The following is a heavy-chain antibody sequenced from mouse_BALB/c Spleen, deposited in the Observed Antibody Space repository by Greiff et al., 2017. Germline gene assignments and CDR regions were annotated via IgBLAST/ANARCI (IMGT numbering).Heavy chain of an antibody. CDR3: ARRGNYGNYGDY. V-gene: IGHV1-69*02. CDR2: IDPSDSYT. Sequence: QVQLQQPGAELVKPGASVNLSCKASGYTLTSYWMHWVKQRPGQGLEWIGEIDPSDSYTNYNQKFKGKATLTVDKSSSTAYMQLSSLTSEDSAVYYCARRGNYGNYGDYWGQGTTLTVSS. CDR1: GYTLTSYW. D-gene: IGHD2-1*01. J-gene: IGHJ2*01.